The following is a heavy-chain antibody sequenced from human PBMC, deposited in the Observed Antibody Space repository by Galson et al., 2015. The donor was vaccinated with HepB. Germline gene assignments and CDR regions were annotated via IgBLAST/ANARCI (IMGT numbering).Heavy chain of an antibody. Sequence: SETLSLTCTVSAGSISSNDYYWGWIRQPPGKGLEWIGTIYYSGRTYYNPSLKSRLTMSIDTSSNQFSLKLSSVTAADTAVYYYARPQGISWAFDIWGQGTMVTVSS. CDR2: IYYSGRT. D-gene: IGHD2-15*01. V-gene: IGHV4-39*01. CDR3: ARPQGISWAFDI. J-gene: IGHJ3*02. CDR1: AGSISSNDYY.